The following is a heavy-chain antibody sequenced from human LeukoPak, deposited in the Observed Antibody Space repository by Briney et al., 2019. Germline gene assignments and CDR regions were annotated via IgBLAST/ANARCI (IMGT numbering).Heavy chain of an antibody. CDR3: AKDHWKRQWLDDDI. V-gene: IGHV3-30*18. CDR1: GFTFSSYG. D-gene: IGHD6-19*01. CDR2: ISYDGSNK. Sequence: PGGSLRLSCVASGFTFSSYGMHWVRQAPGKGLEWVAVISYDGSNKYYADSVKGRFTISRDNSKNTLYLQMNSLRAEDTAVYYCAKDHWKRQWLDDDIWGQGTMVTVSS. J-gene: IGHJ3*02.